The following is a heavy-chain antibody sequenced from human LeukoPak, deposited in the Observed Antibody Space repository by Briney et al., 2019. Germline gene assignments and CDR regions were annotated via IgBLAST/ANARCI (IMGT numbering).Heavy chain of an antibody. CDR1: GYTLTGYY. V-gene: IGHV1-2*06. D-gene: IGHD6-13*01. CDR2: INPNSGGT. CDR3: ARDEAASCDY. J-gene: IGHJ4*02. Sequence: ASVKVSCKASGYTLTGYYMHWVRQAPGQGLEWMGRINPNSGGTNYAQKFHGRVTMTTDTSISTAYMELSRLGSDDTAVYYCARDEAASCDYWGQGTLVTVSS.